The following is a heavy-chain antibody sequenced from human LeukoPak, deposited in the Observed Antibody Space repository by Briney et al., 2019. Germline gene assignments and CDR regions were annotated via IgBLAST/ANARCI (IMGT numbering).Heavy chain of an antibody. CDR3: AKGGVRPVTTGDY. Sequence: GGSLRLSCAASGFTFTSYAMSWVRQAPGKGPEWVSGISESGGSTYYVDSVKGRFTISRDNSKNTVYPQMNSLRAEDTAIYYCAKGGVRPVTTGDYWGQGTLVTVSS. J-gene: IGHJ4*02. V-gene: IGHV3-23*01. CDR1: GFTFTSYA. D-gene: IGHD4-17*01. CDR2: ISESGGST.